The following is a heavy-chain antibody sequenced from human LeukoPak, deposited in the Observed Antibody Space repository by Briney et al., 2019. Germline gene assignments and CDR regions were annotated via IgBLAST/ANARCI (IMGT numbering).Heavy chain of an antibody. Sequence: SETLSLTCTVSGGSISSSSYYWGWIRQPPGKGLEWIGSSYYSGSTYYNPSLKSRVTISVDTPKAQFSLKLSSLTAADTAVYYCASIHPVFYFDYWGHGTLVTVSS. CDR2: SYYSGST. CDR3: ASIHPVFYFDY. J-gene: IGHJ4*01. V-gene: IGHV4-39*01. CDR1: GGSISSSSYY.